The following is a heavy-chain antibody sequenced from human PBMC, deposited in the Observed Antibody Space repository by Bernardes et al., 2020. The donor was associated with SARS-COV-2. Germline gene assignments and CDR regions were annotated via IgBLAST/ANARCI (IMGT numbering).Heavy chain of an antibody. CDR2: IDWDDDK. D-gene: IGHD3-9*01. J-gene: IGHJ4*02. Sequence: SGPTLVKPTQTLTLTCTFSGFSLSTSGMCVSWIRQPPGKALEWLALIDWDDDKYYSTSLKTRLTISKDTSKNQVVLTMTNMDPVDTATYYCARTKNYYDILTGYYYYCDYWGQGTLVTVSS. CDR3: ARTKNYYDILTGYYYYCDY. CDR1: GFSLSTSGMC. V-gene: IGHV2-70*01.